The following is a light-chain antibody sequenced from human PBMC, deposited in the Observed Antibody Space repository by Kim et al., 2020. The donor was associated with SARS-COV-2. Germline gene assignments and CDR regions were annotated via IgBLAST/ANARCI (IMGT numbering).Light chain of an antibody. CDR1: QNISSW. Sequence: SASVWGRGTHTCRASQNISSWLAWYQQKPGKAPNRLGQKASRLEGGVPSRFSGSGSGTEFTLTISSLQPDDFATYYRQQYSTYSYTFGQGTKLDI. CDR3: QQYSTYSYT. CDR2: KAS. V-gene: IGKV1-5*03. J-gene: IGKJ2*01.